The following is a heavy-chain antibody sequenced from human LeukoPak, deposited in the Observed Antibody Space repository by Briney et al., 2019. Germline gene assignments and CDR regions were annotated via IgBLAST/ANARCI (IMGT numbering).Heavy chain of an antibody. CDR2: MYTSGST. CDR1: GGPISTYS. J-gene: IGHJ5*02. D-gene: IGHD6-13*01. V-gene: IGHV4-4*07. CDR3: ARDSGSSWYDWFDP. Sequence: SETLSLTCTVSGGPISTYSWSWIRQPAGKGLEWIGRMYTSGSTNYNPSLKSRVTMSVDTSKNHFSLKLSSVTAADPAVYFCARDSGSSWYDWFDPWGQGTLVTVSS.